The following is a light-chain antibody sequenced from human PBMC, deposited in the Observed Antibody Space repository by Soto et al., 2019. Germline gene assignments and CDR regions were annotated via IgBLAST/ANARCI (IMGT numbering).Light chain of an antibody. Sequence: QSVLTQPPSASGSPGQSVTISCTGTSSDVGAYNYVSWYQEHPGKAPKLMIYEVSKRPSGVPDRFSGSKSGITASLTVSGLQTEDEADYYCSSYTGSNNYVFGPGTQLTVL. CDR2: EVS. CDR3: SSYTGSNNYV. J-gene: IGLJ1*01. CDR1: SSDVGAYNY. V-gene: IGLV2-8*01.